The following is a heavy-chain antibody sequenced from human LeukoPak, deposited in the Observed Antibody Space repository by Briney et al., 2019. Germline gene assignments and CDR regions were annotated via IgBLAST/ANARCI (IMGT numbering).Heavy chain of an antibody. Sequence: PGGSLRLSCAGSGFPVTSYWMNWVRQSPGKGLEWVANINQDGSEIYYADSVKGRFTLSRDNAENSVYLQRNNLRAEETAVYYCATLNWGNLDFWGQGTQVTVSS. V-gene: IGHV3-7*01. CDR2: INQDGSEI. CDR1: GFPVTSYW. CDR3: ATLNWGNLDF. J-gene: IGHJ4*02. D-gene: IGHD7-27*01.